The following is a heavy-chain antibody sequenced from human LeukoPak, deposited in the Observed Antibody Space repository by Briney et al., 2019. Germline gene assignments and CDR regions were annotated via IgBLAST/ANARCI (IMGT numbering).Heavy chain of an antibody. CDR2: INSDGSRT. D-gene: IGHD2-21*02. CDR1: GFTFSSYW. J-gene: IGHJ4*02. V-gene: IGHV3-74*01. CDR3: AGDRHGYCGGDCYS. Sequence: GGSLRLSCTASGFTFSSYWMHWVRQAPGKGLVWVSRINSDGSRTRYADSVKGRFTISRDNAKNTLYLEMNSLRAEDTAVYYCAGDRHGYCGGDCYSWGQGTLVTVS.